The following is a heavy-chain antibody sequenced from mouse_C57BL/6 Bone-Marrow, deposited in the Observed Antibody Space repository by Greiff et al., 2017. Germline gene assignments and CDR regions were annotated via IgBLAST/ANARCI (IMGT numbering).Heavy chain of an antibody. V-gene: IGHV5-4*01. CDR2: ISDGGSYT. J-gene: IGHJ2*01. CDR1: GFTFSSYA. D-gene: IGHD1-1*01. CDR3: ARDDYGSGFDY. Sequence: DVKLVESGGGLVKPGGSLKLSCAASGFTFSSYAMSWVRQTPEKRLEWVATISDGGSYTYYPDNVKGRFTISRDNAKNNLYLQMSHLKSEDTAMYYCARDDYGSGFDYWGQGTTLTVSS.